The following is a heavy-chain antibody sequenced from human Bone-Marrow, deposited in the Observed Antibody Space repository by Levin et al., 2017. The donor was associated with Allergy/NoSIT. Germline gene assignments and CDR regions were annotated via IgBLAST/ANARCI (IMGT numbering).Heavy chain of an antibody. D-gene: IGHD3-16*01. CDR2: IKAKSDGGTT. J-gene: IGHJ6*03. CDR1: GFTFSKVW. V-gene: IGHV3-15*01. Sequence: GGSLRLSCAVSGFTFSKVWMSWVRQAPGKGLEWIGRIKAKSDGGTTDFPVPVKGRFIISSDDSKNTLYLQMNGLKDEDTAVYYCTTEGIQGAYFYYMDVWGKGTTVTVSS. CDR3: TTEGIQGAYFYYMDV.